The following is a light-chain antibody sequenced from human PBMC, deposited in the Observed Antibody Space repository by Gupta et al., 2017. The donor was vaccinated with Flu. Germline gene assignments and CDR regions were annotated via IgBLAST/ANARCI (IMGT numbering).Light chain of an antibody. CDR3: QQYKSPGWT. CDR1: ASRDSL. Sequence: TITCRARASRDSLFDWYQQGPGKAPKLLIHKASRLDSGVPSRFSGSASGTEFILTISSLQPDDFATYYCQQYKSPGWTFGQGTKVEIK. J-gene: IGKJ1*01. V-gene: IGKV1-5*03. CDR2: KAS.